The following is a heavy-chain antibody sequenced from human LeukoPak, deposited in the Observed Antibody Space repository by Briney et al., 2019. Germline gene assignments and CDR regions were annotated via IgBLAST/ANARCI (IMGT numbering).Heavy chain of an antibody. CDR2: ISSSGSII. Sequence: GGSLRLSCAASGFTFSDYYMTWIRQAPGKGLEWVSYISSSGSIIHYADSVKGRFTISRDNAKNSLYLQMNSLRAEDTAVYSCARDLAPCSGGSCYSGSNWFDPWGQGTLVTVSS. D-gene: IGHD2-15*01. J-gene: IGHJ5*02. V-gene: IGHV3-11*01. CDR3: ARDLAPCSGGSCYSGSNWFDP. CDR1: GFTFSDYY.